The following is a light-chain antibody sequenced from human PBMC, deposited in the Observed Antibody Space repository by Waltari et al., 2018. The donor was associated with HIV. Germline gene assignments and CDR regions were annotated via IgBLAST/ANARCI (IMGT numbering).Light chain of an antibody. CDR1: SDLNVGTYR. J-gene: IGLJ1*01. Sequence: QAVLTQPSSLSASPGTSASLTCTLRSDLNVGTYRIYWYQQKPGSPPQYLLRYKSDSDKQQGSGVPSRFSGSKDASANAGILLISGLQSEDEADYYCVIWHSSAYVFGTGTKVTVL. CDR2: YKSDSDK. CDR3: VIWHSSAYV. V-gene: IGLV5-45*03.